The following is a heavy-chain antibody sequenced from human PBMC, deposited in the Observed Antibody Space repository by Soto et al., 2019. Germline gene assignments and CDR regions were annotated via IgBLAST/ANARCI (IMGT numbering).Heavy chain of an antibody. J-gene: IGHJ6*03. CDR3: TGHAGGQFEHSFYYYFMDV. D-gene: IGHD2-15*01. Sequence: EVQLVESGGGLVQPGGSLKLACLASGFPLSDSAIHWVRKASGKGLEWVGRIRSKTNNYATTYGAPVRGRFTLSRDDSKNQAYLQMNNLESEDAAVYYCTGHAGGQFEHSFYYYFMDVWGKGTTVSV. CDR2: IRSKTNNYAT. CDR1: GFPLSDSA. V-gene: IGHV3-73*01.